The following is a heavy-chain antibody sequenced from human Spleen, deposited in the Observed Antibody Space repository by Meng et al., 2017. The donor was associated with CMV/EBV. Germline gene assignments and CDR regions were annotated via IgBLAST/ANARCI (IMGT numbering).Heavy chain of an antibody. CDR1: GDSVSSSDYY. Sequence: SETLSLTCTVSGDSVSSSDYYWTWIRLPPGKGLEWIGYIYFSGSTNYNPSLRSRVTISADMSKNQFSLKLSSVTAADTAVYYCARHRGFWSGHYYRGRDFDFWGQGTLVTVSS. CDR2: IYFSGST. J-gene: IGHJ4*02. CDR3: ARHRGFWSGHYYRGRDFDF. V-gene: IGHV4-61*08. D-gene: IGHD3-3*01.